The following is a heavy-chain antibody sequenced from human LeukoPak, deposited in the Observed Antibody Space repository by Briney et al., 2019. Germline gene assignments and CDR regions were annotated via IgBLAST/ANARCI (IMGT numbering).Heavy chain of an antibody. Sequence: PGRSLRLSCAASGFTFSSYGMHWVRQAPGKGLEWVAVIWYDGSNKYYADSVKGRFTISRDNSKNTLYLQMNSLRAEDTAVYYCARGGGGEYQLLYFDYWGQGTLVTVSS. CDR3: ARGGGGEYQLLYFDY. CDR2: IWYDGSNK. D-gene: IGHD2-2*01. J-gene: IGHJ4*02. V-gene: IGHV3-33*01. CDR1: GFTFSSYG.